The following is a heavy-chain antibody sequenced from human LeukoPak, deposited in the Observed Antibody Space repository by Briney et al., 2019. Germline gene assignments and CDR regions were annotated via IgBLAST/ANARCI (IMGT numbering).Heavy chain of an antibody. D-gene: IGHD3-3*01. V-gene: IGHV3-23*01. CDR2: ISGSGGST. J-gene: IGHJ4*02. Sequence: GGSLRLSCAASGFTFSSYAMSWVRQAPGKGLEWVSAISGSGGSTYYADSVKGRFTISRDNSKNTLYLQMNSLRAEDTAVYYCAKAGAFGVVTYYFDYWGQGTLVTVSS. CDR1: GFTFSSYA. CDR3: AKAGAFGVVTYYFDY.